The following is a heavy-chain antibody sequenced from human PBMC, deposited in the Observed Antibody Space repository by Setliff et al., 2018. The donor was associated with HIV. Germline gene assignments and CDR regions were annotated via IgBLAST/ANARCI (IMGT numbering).Heavy chain of an antibody. CDR3: SRDVGVPGRGNALEY. D-gene: IGHD3-10*01. CDR1: GFTLANNY. Sequence: ASVKVSCKASGFTLANNYIHWVRQAPGQGLEWMGWIDPNSGGTKYAQKFEGRVTMTRDTTVNTVYIEVNSLRSDDTAVYYCSRDVGVPGRGNALEYWGQGIPVTV. J-gene: IGHJ4*02. V-gene: IGHV1-2*02. CDR2: IDPNSGGT.